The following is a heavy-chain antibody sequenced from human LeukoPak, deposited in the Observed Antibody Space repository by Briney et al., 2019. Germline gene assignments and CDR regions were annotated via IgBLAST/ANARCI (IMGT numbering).Heavy chain of an antibody. CDR3: AREGSGKYYAFDI. D-gene: IGHD1-26*01. V-gene: IGHV3-48*04. CDR1: GFTFSGYP. CDR2: ISSSSSTI. J-gene: IGHJ3*02. Sequence: GGSLRLSCAASGFTFSGYPMHWVRQAPGKGLEWVSYISSSSSTIYYADSVKGRFTISRDNAKNSLYLQMNSLRAEDTAVYYCAREGSGKYYAFDIWGQGTMVTVSS.